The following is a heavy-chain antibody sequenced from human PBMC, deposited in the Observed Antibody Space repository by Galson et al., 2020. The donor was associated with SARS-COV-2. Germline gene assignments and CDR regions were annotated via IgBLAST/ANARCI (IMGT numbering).Heavy chain of an antibody. D-gene: IGHD2-21*02. CDR2: FDPEDGET. CDR1: GYTLTELS. CDR3: ATGPVVVTAMGWFDP. V-gene: IGHV1-24*01. Sequence: ASVKVSCKVSGYTLTELSMHWVRQAPGKGLEWMGGFDPEDGETTYAQKFQGRVTMTEDTSTDTAYMELSSLRSEDTAVYYCATGPVVVTAMGWFDPWGQGTLVTVSS. J-gene: IGHJ5*02.